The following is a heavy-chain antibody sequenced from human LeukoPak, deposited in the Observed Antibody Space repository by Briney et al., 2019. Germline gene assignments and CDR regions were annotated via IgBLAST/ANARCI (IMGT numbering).Heavy chain of an antibody. D-gene: IGHD1-26*01. V-gene: IGHV3-23*01. CDR3: AKALVGAAYYYYGMDV. J-gene: IGHJ6*02. CDR2: ISGSGGST. Sequence: GGSLRLSCAASGFTFSSYAMSWVRQAPGKGLEWVSAISGSGGSTYYADSVKGRFTISRDNPKNTLYLQMNSLRAEDTAVYYCAKALVGAAYYYYGMDVWGQGTTVTVSS. CDR1: GFTFSSYA.